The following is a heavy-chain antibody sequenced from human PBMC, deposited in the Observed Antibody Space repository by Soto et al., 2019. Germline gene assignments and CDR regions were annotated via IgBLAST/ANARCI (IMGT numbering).Heavy chain of an antibody. D-gene: IGHD5-18*01. J-gene: IGHJ5*02. CDR2: IYYIGST. Sequence: LSLTCTVSGDSITSDGYYWSWIRQHPGKGLEWIAYIYYIGSTYYNPSLKSRVTISVDPSKNQFSLKLRSVTAADTAVYYCAREDTPMAFDPWGQGTLVTVSS. V-gene: IGHV4-31*03. CDR1: GDSITSDGYY. CDR3: AREDTPMAFDP.